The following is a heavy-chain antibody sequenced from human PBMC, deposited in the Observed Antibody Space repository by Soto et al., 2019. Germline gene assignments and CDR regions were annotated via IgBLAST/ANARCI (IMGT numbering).Heavy chain of an antibody. CDR1: GFTFSNYS. CDR3: ASDRSHDY. CDR2: ISSSSSYI. V-gene: IGHV3-21*01. Sequence: PGGSLRLSCAASGFTFSNYSMNWVRQAPGKGLEWVSSISSSSSYIYYADSVKGRFTIPRDNAKNSLYLQMNSLRAEDTAVYDCASDRSHDYWGQGTLVTVSS. J-gene: IGHJ4*02.